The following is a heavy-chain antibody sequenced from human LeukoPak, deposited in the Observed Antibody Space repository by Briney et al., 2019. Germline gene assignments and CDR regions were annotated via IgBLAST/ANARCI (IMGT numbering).Heavy chain of an antibody. V-gene: IGHV1-18*01. Sequence: GASVKVSCKASGYTFTSYGISWVRQAPGQGLEWMGWISAYNGNTNYAQKLQGRVTMTTDTSTSTAYMELRSLRSADTAVYYCARDFYDFWSGYENWFDPWGQGTLVTVSS. CDR1: GYTFTSYG. CDR2: ISAYNGNT. J-gene: IGHJ5*02. CDR3: ARDFYDFWSGYENWFDP. D-gene: IGHD3-3*01.